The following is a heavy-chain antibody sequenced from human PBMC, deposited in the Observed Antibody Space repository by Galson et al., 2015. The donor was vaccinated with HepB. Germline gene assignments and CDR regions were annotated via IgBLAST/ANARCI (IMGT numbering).Heavy chain of an antibody. CDR3: AAVPCSSTSCYTFDP. Sequence: SVKVSCNASGFTFTSSAVQWVRQARGQRLEWIGWIVVGSGNTNYAQKFQERVTITRNMSTSTAYMELSSLRSEDTAVYYCAAVPCSSTSCYTFDPWGQGTLVTVSS. D-gene: IGHD2-2*02. J-gene: IGHJ5*02. CDR1: GFTFTSSA. CDR2: IVVGSGNT. V-gene: IGHV1-58*01.